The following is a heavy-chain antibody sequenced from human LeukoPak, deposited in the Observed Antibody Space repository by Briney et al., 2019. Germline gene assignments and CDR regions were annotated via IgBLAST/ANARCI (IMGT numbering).Heavy chain of an antibody. D-gene: IGHD6-19*01. Sequence: GGSLRLSCAASGLTFSSYSMNWVRQAPGKGLEWVSSISSSSSYIYYADSVKGRFTISRDNAKNSLYLQMDSLRAEDTAVYYCAKDPGLAVAGIPWYFDLWGRGTLVTVSS. V-gene: IGHV3-21*01. CDR3: AKDPGLAVAGIPWYFDL. CDR1: GLTFSSYS. J-gene: IGHJ2*01. CDR2: ISSSSSYI.